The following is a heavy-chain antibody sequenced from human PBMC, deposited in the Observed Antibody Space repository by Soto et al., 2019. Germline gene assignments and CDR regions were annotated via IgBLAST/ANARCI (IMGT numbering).Heavy chain of an antibody. CDR2: INAGNGNT. CDR3: ARSIVVVTALDY. CDR1: GYTFTSYA. Sequence: QVQLVQSGAEEKKPGASVKVSCKASGYTFTSYAMPWVRQAPGQRLEWMGWINAGNGNTKYSQKFQGRVTITRDTSASTADMELSSLRSEDTAVYYCARSIVVVTALDYWGQGTLVTVS. D-gene: IGHD2-21*02. V-gene: IGHV1-3*05. J-gene: IGHJ4*02.